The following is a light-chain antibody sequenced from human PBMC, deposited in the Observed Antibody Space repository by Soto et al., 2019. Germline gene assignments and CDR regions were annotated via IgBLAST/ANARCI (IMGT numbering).Light chain of an antibody. CDR1: NSDVGAYNY. V-gene: IGLV2-14*01. CDR2: DVS. J-gene: IGLJ1*01. CDR3: SSYTSATTYV. Sequence: QSMLARRAGVARSPRKSITISCTRTNSDVGAYNYDSWYQQYPGEAPKVIIYDVSHRPAGVSNRFSGSKSGNTASLTISGLQTQADADYYCSSYTSATTYVFGTGSKVTVL.